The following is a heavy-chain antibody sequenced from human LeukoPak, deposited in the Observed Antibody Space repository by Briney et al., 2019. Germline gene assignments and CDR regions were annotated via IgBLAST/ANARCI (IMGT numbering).Heavy chain of an antibody. V-gene: IGHV3-48*02. J-gene: IGHJ4*02. CDR3: ARDYCRSISCSDY. D-gene: IGHD2-2*01. Sequence: GGSLRLSCAASGFTFSGYSMNWVRQAVGKGLEWVSYISASSSPIYYADSVKGRFTISRDNAKNSLYLQMNSLRDEDTAVYYCARDYCRSISCSDYWGQGTLVTVSS. CDR1: GFTFSGYS. CDR2: ISASSSPI.